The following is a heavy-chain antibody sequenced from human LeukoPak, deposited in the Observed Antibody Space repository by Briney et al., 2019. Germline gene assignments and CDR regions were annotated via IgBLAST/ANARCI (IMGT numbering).Heavy chain of an antibody. V-gene: IGHV3-43*02. CDR3: ARVRYSDY. Sequence: GGSLRLSCAASGFTFDDYAMHWVRQAPGKGLEWVSLISGDGGSTYYADSVKGRFTISRDNSKNSLYLQMNSLRAEDTAVYYCARVRYSDYWGQGTLVTVSS. J-gene: IGHJ4*02. CDR2: ISGDGGST. D-gene: IGHD3-9*01. CDR1: GFTFDDYA.